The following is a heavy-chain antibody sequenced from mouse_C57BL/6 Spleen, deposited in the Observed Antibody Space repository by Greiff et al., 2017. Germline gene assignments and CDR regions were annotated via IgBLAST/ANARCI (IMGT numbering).Heavy chain of an antibody. Sequence: EVKLQESGPELVKPGASVKMSCKASGYTFTDYNMHWVKQSHGKSLEWIGYINPNNGGTSYNQKFKGKATLTVNKSSSTAYMELRSLTSEDSAVYYCARKDYGSPFAYWGQGTLVTVSA. J-gene: IGHJ3*01. V-gene: IGHV1-22*01. CDR1: GYTFTDYN. D-gene: IGHD1-1*01. CDR3: ARKDYGSPFAY. CDR2: INPNNGGT.